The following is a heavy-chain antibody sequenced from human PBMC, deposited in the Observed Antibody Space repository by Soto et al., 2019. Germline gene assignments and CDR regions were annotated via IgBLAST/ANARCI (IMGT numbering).Heavy chain of an antibody. CDR1: GGSISSYY. CDR3: TRPKNELRFYSYNGIDV. J-gene: IGHJ6*02. D-gene: IGHD5-12*01. Sequence: PSETLSLTCTVSGGSISSYYWSWIRQPPGKGLGWIGYIYYSGSTNYNPSLKSRVTISVDTSKNQFSLKTEDTAVYYCTRPKNELRFYSYNGIDVWGQGTTVTVSS. V-gene: IGHV4-59*12. CDR2: IYYSGST.